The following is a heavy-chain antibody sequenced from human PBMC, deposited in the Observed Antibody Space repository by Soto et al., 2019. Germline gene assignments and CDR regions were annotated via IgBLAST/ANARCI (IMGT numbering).Heavy chain of an antibody. CDR3: ARELWYYDSSGYTVAWYFDL. J-gene: IGHJ2*01. V-gene: IGHV1-69*01. Sequence: QVQLVQSGAEVKKPGSSVKVSCKASGDSFSNNAISWVRQAPGQGLEWMGGIIPVFDTANYAQKFQGRVTVTADESTGTVYMEMSSLRSEDTAVYYCARELWYYDSSGYTVAWYFDLWGRGTLVTVSS. CDR1: GDSFSNNA. D-gene: IGHD3-22*01. CDR2: IIPVFDTA.